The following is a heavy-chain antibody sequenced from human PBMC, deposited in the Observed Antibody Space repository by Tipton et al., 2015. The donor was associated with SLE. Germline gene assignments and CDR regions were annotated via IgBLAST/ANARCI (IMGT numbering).Heavy chain of an antibody. D-gene: IGHD2-2*02. CDR3: ARGRVVPAAISDYYYYMDV. J-gene: IGHJ6*03. CDR1: GFTFSSYG. Sequence: GSLRLSCAASGFTFSSYGMHWVRQAPGKGLVWVSRINSDGSSTSYADSVKGRFTISRDNAKNTLYLQMNSLRAEDTAVYYCARGRVVPAAISDYYYYMDVWGKGTTVTVSS. V-gene: IGHV3-74*01. CDR2: INSDGSST.